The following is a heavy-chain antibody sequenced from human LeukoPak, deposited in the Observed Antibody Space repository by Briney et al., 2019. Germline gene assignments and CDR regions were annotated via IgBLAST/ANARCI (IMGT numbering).Heavy chain of an antibody. J-gene: IGHJ3*02. Sequence: SVKVSCKASGGTFSSYAISWVRQAPGQGLEWMGGIIPIFGTANYAQKFQGRVTITADESTSTAYMELSSLRSEDTAVYYCARDDYYDTGGAFDIWGQGTMVTVSS. CDR1: GGTFSSYA. CDR2: IIPIFGTA. CDR3: ARDDYYDTGGAFDI. D-gene: IGHD3-22*01. V-gene: IGHV1-69*13.